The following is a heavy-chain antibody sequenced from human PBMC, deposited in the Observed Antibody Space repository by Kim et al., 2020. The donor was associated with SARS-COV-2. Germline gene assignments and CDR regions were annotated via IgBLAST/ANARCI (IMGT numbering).Heavy chain of an antibody. Sequence: SDRYYVDSVKGRLTISRDNAKNSLYLHMNSLRAEDSAVYYCSALYGGFDPWGQGTQVTVSS. V-gene: IGHV3-7*03. CDR2: SDR. D-gene: IGHD3-10*01. J-gene: IGHJ5*02. CDR3: SALYGGFDP.